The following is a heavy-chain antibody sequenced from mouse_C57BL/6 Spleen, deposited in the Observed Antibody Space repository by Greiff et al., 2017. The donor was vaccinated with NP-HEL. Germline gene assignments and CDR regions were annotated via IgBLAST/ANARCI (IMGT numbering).Heavy chain of an antibody. Sequence: EVQLQESGPGLVKPSQSLSLTCSVTGYSITSGYYWNWIRQFPGNKLEWMGYISYDGSNNYNPSLKNRISITRDTSKNQFFLKLNSVTTEDTATYYCARGIGYYGSPYWYFDVWGTGTTVTVSS. CDR3: ARGIGYYGSPYWYFDV. J-gene: IGHJ1*03. D-gene: IGHD1-1*01. CDR1: GYSITSGYY. V-gene: IGHV3-6*01. CDR2: ISYDGSN.